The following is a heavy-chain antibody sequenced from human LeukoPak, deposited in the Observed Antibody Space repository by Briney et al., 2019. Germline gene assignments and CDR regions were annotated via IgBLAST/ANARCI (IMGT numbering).Heavy chain of an antibody. CDR2: IYSGGST. Sequence: GGSLRLSCAASGFTISTNYMSWVRQAPGKGLEWVSVIYSGGSTYYTHSVKGRVTISIDNSKNPLYLQLNTLRAEDTAVYYCARVLGDAFDIWGQGTMVTVSS. CDR3: ARVLGDAFDI. V-gene: IGHV3-53*01. J-gene: IGHJ3*02. CDR1: GFTISTNY.